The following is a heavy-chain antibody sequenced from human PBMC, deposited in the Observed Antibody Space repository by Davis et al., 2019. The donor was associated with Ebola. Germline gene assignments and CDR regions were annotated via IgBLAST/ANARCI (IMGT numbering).Heavy chain of an antibody. J-gene: IGHJ4*02. CDR3: AKVPYVWGTKYFDY. D-gene: IGHD3-16*01. CDR1: GFTFSSYW. V-gene: IGHV3-74*01. CDR2: INSDGSST. Sequence: PGGSLRLSCAASGFTFSSYWMSWVRQAPGKGLVWVSRINSDGSSTSYADSVKGRFTISRDNAKNTLYLQMNSLRAEDTAVYYCAKVPYVWGTKYFDYWGQGTLVTVSS.